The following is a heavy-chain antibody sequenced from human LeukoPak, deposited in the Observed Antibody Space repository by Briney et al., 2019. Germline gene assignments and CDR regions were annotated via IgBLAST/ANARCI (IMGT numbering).Heavy chain of an antibody. CDR2: IYTSGST. CDR3: ARDLRRRVTAVGYGPREYYYYMDV. J-gene: IGHJ6*03. Sequence: SETLSLTCTVSGGSISSYYWSWIRQPPGKGLEWVGRIYTSGSTNYNPSLKSRVTMSIDTSKNQFSLKVTSVTAADTAVYYCARDLRRRVTAVGYGPREYYYYMDVWGKGTTVTISS. CDR1: GGSISSYY. D-gene: IGHD2-21*02. V-gene: IGHV4-4*07.